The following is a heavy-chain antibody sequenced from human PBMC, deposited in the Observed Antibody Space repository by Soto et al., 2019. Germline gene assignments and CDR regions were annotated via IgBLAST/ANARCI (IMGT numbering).Heavy chain of an antibody. Sequence: QVQLVESGGGVVQPGRSLRLSCAVSGFTVSTYGMHWVRQAPGKGLEWVAVISREGGTKYYADYVKGRFTISRDNSRKTLFLEMNSLRGGDMAVYYGTGEVESDYWGQGNLVAVS. J-gene: IGHJ4*02. CDR2: ISREGGTK. CDR3: TGEVESDY. CDR1: GFTVSTYG. D-gene: IGHD2-8*02. V-gene: IGHV3-30*03.